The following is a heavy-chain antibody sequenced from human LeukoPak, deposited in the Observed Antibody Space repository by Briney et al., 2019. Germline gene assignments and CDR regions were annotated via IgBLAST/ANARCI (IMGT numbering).Heavy chain of an antibody. CDR1: GGSISSYY. Sequence: KPSETLSLTCTVSGGSISSYYWNWIRQPAGKGLEWIGRIYTSGSTNYNPSLKSRVTMSVDTSNNQFSLKLSSVTAADTAVYYCARTFCCGGSCYHFDYWGQGTLVTVSS. V-gene: IGHV4-4*07. CDR2: IYTSGST. CDR3: ARTFCCGGSCYHFDY. J-gene: IGHJ4*02. D-gene: IGHD2-15*01.